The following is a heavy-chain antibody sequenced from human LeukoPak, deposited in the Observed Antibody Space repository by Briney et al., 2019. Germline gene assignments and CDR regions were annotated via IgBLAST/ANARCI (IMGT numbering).Heavy chain of an antibody. CDR2: ISAYNGNT. CDR1: GYTFTSYG. CDR3: ARDIVVVPAAIAQGSYYYYYGMDV. J-gene: IGHJ6*02. D-gene: IGHD2-2*01. V-gene: IGHV1-18*01. Sequence: ASVKVPCKASGYTFTSYGISWVRQAPGQGLEWMGWISAYNGNTNYAQKLQGRVTMTTDTSTSTAYMELRSLRSDDTAVYYCARDIVVVPAAIAQGSYYYYYGMDVWGQGTTVTVSS.